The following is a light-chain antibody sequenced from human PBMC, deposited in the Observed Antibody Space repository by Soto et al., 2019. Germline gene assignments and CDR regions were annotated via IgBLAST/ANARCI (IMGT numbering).Light chain of an antibody. V-gene: IGKV1-5*01. CDR2: DAS. CDR1: QSITRW. CDR3: QQYNNYSGLT. Sequence: DIQMTQSPSTLSSSVGDRVTITCRASQSITRWLAWYQQKPGEAPKLLIYDASSLESGVPSRFRGSVCVTEFTRTISRLQPDDFASYCCQQYNNYSGLTLGGGTEEEIK. J-gene: IGKJ4*02.